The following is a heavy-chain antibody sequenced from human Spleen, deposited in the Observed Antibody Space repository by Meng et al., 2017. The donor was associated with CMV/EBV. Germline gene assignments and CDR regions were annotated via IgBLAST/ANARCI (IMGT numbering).Heavy chain of an antibody. V-gene: IGHV1-69*11. Sequence: RYAFRWVRPAPGQGLEWMGRIIPILGTANYAQKFQGRVTITTDESTSTAYMELSSLRFEDTAVYYCAREGIRYCSSTSCYTRGWFDPWGQGTLVTVSS. CDR3: AREGIRYCSSTSCYTRGWFDP. D-gene: IGHD2-2*02. J-gene: IGHJ5*02. CDR1: RYA. CDR2: IIPILGTA.